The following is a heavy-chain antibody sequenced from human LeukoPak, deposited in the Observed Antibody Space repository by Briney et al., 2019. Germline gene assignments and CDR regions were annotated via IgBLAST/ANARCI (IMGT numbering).Heavy chain of an antibody. J-gene: IGHJ3*02. Sequence: PSETLSLTCTVSGGSISSYYWTWIRQPAGKGLEWIGRFYSTGSTNYNPSLKSRVTMSVDTSKNQFSLKLTSVTAADTAVYYCARGLTYYFDSSGYYVTDAFDIWGQGTMVTVSS. D-gene: IGHD3-22*01. CDR1: GGSISSYY. CDR3: ARGLTYYFDSSGYYVTDAFDI. V-gene: IGHV4-4*07. CDR2: FYSTGST.